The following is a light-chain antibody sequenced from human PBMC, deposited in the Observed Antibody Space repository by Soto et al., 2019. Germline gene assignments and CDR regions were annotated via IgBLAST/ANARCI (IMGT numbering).Light chain of an antibody. V-gene: IGLV2-14*01. Sequence: QSALTQPASVSGSPGQSITISCTGTRSDVGGYDYVSWYQQLPGKAPKLMIYEVSNRPSGVSNRFSGSKSGNTASLTISGLQAEDEGDYYCSSYTTSSTWVFGGGTQLTVL. CDR2: EVS. J-gene: IGLJ7*01. CDR1: RSDVGGYDY. CDR3: SSYTTSSTWV.